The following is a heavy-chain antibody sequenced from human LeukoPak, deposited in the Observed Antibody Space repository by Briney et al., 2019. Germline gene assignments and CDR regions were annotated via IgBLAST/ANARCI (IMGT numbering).Heavy chain of an antibody. D-gene: IGHD2-15*01. CDR1: GISFGEYA. CDR2: IRSKAYGGTT. Sequence: GGSLRLSCTTSGISFGEYAMSWVRQAPGKGLEWVGFIRSKAYGGTTEYAASVKGRFTISRDDSKSIAYLQMNSLKTEDTAVYYCTRYRSRSQYYFDYWGQGTLVTVSS. V-gene: IGHV3-49*04. J-gene: IGHJ4*02. CDR3: TRYRSRSQYYFDY.